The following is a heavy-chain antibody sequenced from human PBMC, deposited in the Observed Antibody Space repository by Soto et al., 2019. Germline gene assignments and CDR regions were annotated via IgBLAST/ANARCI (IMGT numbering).Heavy chain of an antibody. CDR3: ARDDEYSGNGMDV. CDR1: GFTFSNYG. J-gene: IGHJ6*02. D-gene: IGHD3-10*01. V-gene: IGHV3-33*01. Sequence: QVQLVESGGGVVQPGRSLRLSCAASGFTFSNYGMHWVRRAPGKGRDGGAVILIDGSNRYHADSVKDRFTISRDNSKNMLYLQMNSLRAEDTAVYYCARDDEYSGNGMDVWGQGTTVTVS. CDR2: ILIDGSNR.